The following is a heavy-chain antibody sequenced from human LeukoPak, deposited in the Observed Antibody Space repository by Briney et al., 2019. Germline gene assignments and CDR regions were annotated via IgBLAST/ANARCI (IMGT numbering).Heavy chain of an antibody. CDR2: ISSSSSTI. D-gene: IGHD2-15*01. Sequence: GGSLRLSCAASGFTVSSNYMSWVRQAPGKGLEWVSYISSSSSTIYYADSVKGRFTISRDNAKNSLYLQMNSLRDEDTAVYYCARENCSGGSCYSAWFDPWGQGTLVTVSS. V-gene: IGHV3-48*02. CDR3: ARENCSGGSCYSAWFDP. CDR1: GFTVSSNY. J-gene: IGHJ5*02.